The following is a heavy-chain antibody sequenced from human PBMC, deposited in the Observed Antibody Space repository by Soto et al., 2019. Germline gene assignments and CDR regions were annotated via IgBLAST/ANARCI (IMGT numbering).Heavy chain of an antibody. CDR2: IHGDGGRI. CDR3: ARDFYGGYTYGPGDY. Sequence: PGVSLRLSCAASGYRFSAYWMSWVRQDPGKGLEWVANIHGDGGRIYYVDSVKGRFTISRDNAKRSLYLQMNSLRAEDTAVYYCARDFYGGYTYGPGDYWGQGALVTVSS. J-gene: IGHJ4*02. V-gene: IGHV3-7*01. CDR1: GYRFSAYW. D-gene: IGHD5-18*01.